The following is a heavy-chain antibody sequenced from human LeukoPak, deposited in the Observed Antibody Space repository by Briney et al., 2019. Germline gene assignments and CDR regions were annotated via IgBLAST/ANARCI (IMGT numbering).Heavy chain of an antibody. CDR3: ARDHYDSSGYPFDY. V-gene: IGHV4-39*07. Sequence: SSETLSLTCTVSGDSISGSSYYWGWIRQPPGKGLKWIGSTFYNGRTYYKPSLKSRVTISVDTSKNQFSLKLSSVTAADTAVYYCARDHYDSSGYPFDYWGQGTLVTVSS. J-gene: IGHJ4*02. CDR1: GDSISGSSYY. CDR2: TFYNGRT. D-gene: IGHD3-22*01.